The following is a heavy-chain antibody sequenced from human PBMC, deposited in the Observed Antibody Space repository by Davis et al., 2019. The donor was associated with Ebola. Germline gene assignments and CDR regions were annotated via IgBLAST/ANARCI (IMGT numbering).Heavy chain of an antibody. D-gene: IGHD1-1*01. J-gene: IGHJ4*03. CDR2: ISAYNGNT. CDR1: GYTFTSYG. Sequence: ASVKVSCKASGYTFTSYGISWVRQAPGQGLEWMGWISAYNGNTNYAQKLQGRVTITADKSTSTAYMELSSLRSEDTAVYYCARVGKLDSFDYWGQGTTVTVSS. V-gene: IGHV1-18*01. CDR3: ARVGKLDSFDY.